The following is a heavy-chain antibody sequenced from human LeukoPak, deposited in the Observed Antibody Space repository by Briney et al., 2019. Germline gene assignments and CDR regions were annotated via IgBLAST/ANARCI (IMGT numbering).Heavy chain of an antibody. CDR1: GYTFTGYY. V-gene: IGHV1-2*02. D-gene: IGHD2-2*01. J-gene: IGHJ5*02. CDR2: INPNSGGT. CDR3: ARVRCSSTSCYNWFDH. Sequence: ASVKVSCKASGYTFTGYYMHWVRQAPGQGLEWMGWINPNSGGTNYAQKFQGRVTMTRDTSISTAYMELSRLRSDDTAVYYCARVRCSSTSCYNWFDHWGQGTLVTVSS.